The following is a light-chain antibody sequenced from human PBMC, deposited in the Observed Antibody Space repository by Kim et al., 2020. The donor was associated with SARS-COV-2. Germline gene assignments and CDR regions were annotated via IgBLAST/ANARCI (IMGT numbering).Light chain of an antibody. Sequence: VSPGQAAFITCSGDKLGDKYAFWYQQKPGQSPVLVIYQDSKRPSGIPERFSGSNSGNTATLTISGTQAMDEADYYCQAWDSRTYVFGTGTKVTVL. J-gene: IGLJ1*01. CDR1: KLGDKY. CDR3: QAWDSRTYV. V-gene: IGLV3-1*01. CDR2: QDS.